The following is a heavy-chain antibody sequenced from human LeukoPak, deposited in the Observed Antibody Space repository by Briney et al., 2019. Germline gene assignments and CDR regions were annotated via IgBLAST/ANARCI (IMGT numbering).Heavy chain of an antibody. CDR1: GFTFDDYG. CDR3: ARGGYYDSSGYVGY. D-gene: IGHD3-22*01. CDR2: INCNGGST. J-gene: IGHJ4*02. V-gene: IGHV3-20*04. Sequence: RPGGSLRLSCAASGFTFDDYGMSWVRQAPGKGLEWVSGINCNGGSTGYADSVKGRFTISRDNAKNSLYLQMNSLRAEDTALYYCARGGYYDSSGYVGYWGQGTLVTVSS.